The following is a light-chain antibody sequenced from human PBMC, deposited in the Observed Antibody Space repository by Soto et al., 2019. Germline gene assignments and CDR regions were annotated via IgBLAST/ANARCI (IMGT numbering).Light chain of an antibody. V-gene: IGKV1-5*03. J-gene: IGKJ1*01. CDR3: QQYNSYST. CDR1: QSISSW. Sequence: DIQMTQSPSTLSASVGDRVTITCRASQSISSWLAWYEQXPGKAPKLLIYKASSLESGVPSRFSGSGSGTEFTLTISSLQPDDFATDYCQQYNSYSTFGQGTKVDIK. CDR2: KAS.